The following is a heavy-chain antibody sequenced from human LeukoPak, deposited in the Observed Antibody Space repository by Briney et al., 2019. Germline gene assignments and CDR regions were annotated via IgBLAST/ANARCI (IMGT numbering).Heavy chain of an antibody. CDR1: SGSISTSNYY. CDR3: ARETKKQWHY. D-gene: IGHD6-19*01. V-gene: IGHV4-39*07. Sequence: SETLSLTCTVSSGSISTSNYYWGWVRQPPGKALEWIGNIFYSGSTYYSPSLKSRVTISLDTSRNQFSLKLNSVTAADTAVYYCARETKKQWHYWGHGTMVTVSS. CDR2: IFYSGST. J-gene: IGHJ3*01.